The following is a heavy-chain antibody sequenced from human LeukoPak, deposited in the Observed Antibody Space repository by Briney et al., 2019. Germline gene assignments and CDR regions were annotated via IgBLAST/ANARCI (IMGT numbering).Heavy chain of an antibody. Sequence: KPSETLSLTCTVSGGSISSSSYYWGWIRQPPGKGLEWIGSIYYSGSTYYNPSLKSRVTISVDTSKNQFSLKLSSVTAADTAVYYCARTWGAAMVNDWFDPWGQGTLVTVSS. J-gene: IGHJ5*02. D-gene: IGHD5-18*01. V-gene: IGHV4-39*01. CDR3: ARTWGAAMVNDWFDP. CDR1: GGSISSSSYY. CDR2: IYYSGST.